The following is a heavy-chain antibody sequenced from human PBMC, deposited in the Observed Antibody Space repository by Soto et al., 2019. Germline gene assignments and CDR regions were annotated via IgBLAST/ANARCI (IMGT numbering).Heavy chain of an antibody. CDR1: GYSFTSYW. CDR3: ARQIYCSGGSCYFLPRYYFDY. Sequence: GESLKISCRGSGYSFTSYWIGWVRQMPWKGLELMGIIYPGDSDTRYSPSFQGQVTISADKSISTAYLQWSSLKASDTAMYYCARQIYCSGGSCYFLPRYYFDYWGQGTLVTVYS. V-gene: IGHV5-51*01. D-gene: IGHD2-15*01. J-gene: IGHJ4*02. CDR2: IYPGDSDT.